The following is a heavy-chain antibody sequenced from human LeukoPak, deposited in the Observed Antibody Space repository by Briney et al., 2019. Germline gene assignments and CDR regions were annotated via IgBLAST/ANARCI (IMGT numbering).Heavy chain of an antibody. D-gene: IGHD3-22*01. CDR2: IIPIFGTA. CDR3: ARQETDYYDSSGYYRRGYFQH. CDR1: GGTFSSYA. J-gene: IGHJ1*01. Sequence: SVKVSCKASGGTFSSYAISWVRQAPGQGLERMGGIIPIFGTANYAQKFQGRVTITADKSTSTAYMELSSLRSEDTAVYYCARQETDYYDSSGYYRRGYFQHWGQGTLVTVSS. V-gene: IGHV1-69*06.